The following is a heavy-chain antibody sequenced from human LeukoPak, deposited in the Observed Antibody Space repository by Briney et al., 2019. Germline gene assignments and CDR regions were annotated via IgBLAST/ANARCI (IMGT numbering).Heavy chain of an antibody. CDR1: GGSISSSSYY. V-gene: IGHV4-39*01. CDR3: ARHVREPRLNWFDP. J-gene: IGHJ5*02. CDR2: IYYSGST. Sequence: PSETLSLTCTVSGGSISSSSYYWGWTRQPPGKGLEWIGSIYYSGSTYYNPSLKSRVTISVDTSKNQFSLKLSSVTAADTAVYYCARHVREPRLNWFDPWGQGTLVTVSS. D-gene: IGHD1-14*01.